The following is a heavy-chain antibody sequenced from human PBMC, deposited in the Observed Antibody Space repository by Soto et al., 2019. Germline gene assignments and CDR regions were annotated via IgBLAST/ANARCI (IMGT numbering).Heavy chain of an antibody. CDR2: ISGSGGST. CDR1: GFTFSSYA. D-gene: IGHD5-18*01. Sequence: PGGSLRLSCAASGFTFSSYAMSWVRQAPGKGLEWVSAISGSGGSTYYADSVKGRFTISRDNSKNTLYLQMNSLRAEDTAVYYCANYGLDTAMVTVPFDYWGQGTLVTVSS. V-gene: IGHV3-23*01. CDR3: ANYGLDTAMVTVPFDY. J-gene: IGHJ4*02.